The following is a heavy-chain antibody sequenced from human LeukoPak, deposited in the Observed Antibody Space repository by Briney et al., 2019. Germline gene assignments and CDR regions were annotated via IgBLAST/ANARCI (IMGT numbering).Heavy chain of an antibody. J-gene: IGHJ4*02. Sequence: SQTLSLTCTVSGGSIRSGDYYRSWIRQPPGKGLEWIGYIYYSGSTYYNSSLKSRVTISVDTSKNQFSLKLSSVTAADTAVYYCARDTHYYDSSGADYWGQGTLVTVSS. CDR3: ARDTHYYDSSGADY. V-gene: IGHV4-30-4*01. D-gene: IGHD3-22*01. CDR2: IYYSGST. CDR1: GGSIRSGDYY.